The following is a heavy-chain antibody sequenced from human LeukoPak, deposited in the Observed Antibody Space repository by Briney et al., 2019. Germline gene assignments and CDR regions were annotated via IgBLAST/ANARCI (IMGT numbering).Heavy chain of an antibody. CDR3: AKKGVLSYYYYYGMEV. CDR1: GFTFSSYA. CDR2: ISGSGGST. Sequence: GGSLRLSCAASGFTFSSYAMSWVRQAPGKGLEWVSAISGSGGSTYYADSVKGRFTISRDNSKNTLYLQMNSLRAEDTAVYYCAKKGVLSYYYYYGMEVWGQGTTVTVSS. V-gene: IGHV3-23*01. D-gene: IGHD3-10*01. J-gene: IGHJ6*02.